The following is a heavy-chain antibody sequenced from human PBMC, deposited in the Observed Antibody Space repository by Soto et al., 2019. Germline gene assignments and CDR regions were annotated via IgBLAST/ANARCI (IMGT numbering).Heavy chain of an antibody. CDR2: IKSKTSGETT. CDR1: GFTFSSAW. V-gene: IGHV3-15*07. Sequence: EVQLVESGGGLVKPGESLRLSCVVSGFTFSSAWLHWVRQAPGKGLEWVGRIKSKTSGETTDYAAPVKGRFTISRDDSKITVFLQMNSLKSEDTAVYYCTADYSGGTYPIDYWGQGSLVTVSS. CDR3: TADYSGGTYPIDY. J-gene: IGHJ4*02. D-gene: IGHD1-26*01.